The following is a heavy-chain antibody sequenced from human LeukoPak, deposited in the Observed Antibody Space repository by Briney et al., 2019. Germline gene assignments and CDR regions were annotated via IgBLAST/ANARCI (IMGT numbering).Heavy chain of an antibody. J-gene: IGHJ3*02. CDR3: ARVGDDYGDYGGGNDAFDI. Sequence: SETLSLTCTVSGGSISSSSYYWGWIRQPPGKGLEWIGSIYYSGNTYYNPSLKSRVTISVDTSKNQFSLKLSSVTAADTAVYYCARVGDDYGDYGGGNDAFDIWGQGTMVTVSS. D-gene: IGHD4-17*01. CDR2: IYYSGNT. CDR1: GGSISSSSYY. V-gene: IGHV4-39*07.